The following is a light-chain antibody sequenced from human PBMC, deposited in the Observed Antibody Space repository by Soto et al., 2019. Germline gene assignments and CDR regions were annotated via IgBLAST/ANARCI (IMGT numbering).Light chain of an antibody. J-gene: IGKJ1*01. CDR1: QSVSSY. Sequence: EIVLTQSPATLSLSPGERATLSCRASQSVSSYLAWYQQKPGQAPRLLIYDASNRATGIPARFSGSGSGTDFTLTIRSLDPEDFAVYYCQQRSNWPSVTWTFGQGTKVEIK. CDR2: DAS. V-gene: IGKV3-11*01. CDR3: QQRSNWPSVTWT.